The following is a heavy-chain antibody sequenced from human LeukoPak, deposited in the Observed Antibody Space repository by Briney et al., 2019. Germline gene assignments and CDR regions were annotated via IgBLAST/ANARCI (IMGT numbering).Heavy chain of an antibody. CDR2: ISYDGNKK. Sequence: PGGSLRLSCAPSGFTFSNFAMHWVRQAPGKGLHWVAFISYDGNKKYYADSVKGRFTISRDSSKNTVYLEMHSLRPEDTAVYYCARDHSYGYAYSFDFWGRGNLVTVSS. CDR3: ARDHSYGYAYSFDF. D-gene: IGHD5-18*01. J-gene: IGHJ4*02. CDR1: GFTFSNFA. V-gene: IGHV3-30*02.